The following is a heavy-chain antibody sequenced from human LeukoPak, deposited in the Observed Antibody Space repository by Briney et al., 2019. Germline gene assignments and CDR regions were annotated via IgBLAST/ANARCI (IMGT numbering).Heavy chain of an antibody. J-gene: IGHJ3*02. CDR2: IYHSGST. V-gene: IGHV4-30-2*02. CDR3: ASSYPSPVWESSSGYSI. D-gene: IGHD3-22*01. CDR1: GGSISSGGYS. Sequence: PSQTLSLTCAVSGGSISSGGYSWSWIRQPPGKGLEWIGYIYHSGSTYYNPSLKSRVTISVDTSKNQFSLKLSSVTAADTAVYYCASSYPSPVWESSSGYSIWGQGTMVTVSS.